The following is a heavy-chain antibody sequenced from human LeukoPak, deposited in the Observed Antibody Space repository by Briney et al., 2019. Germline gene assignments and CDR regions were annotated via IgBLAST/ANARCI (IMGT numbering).Heavy chain of an antibody. CDR1: GGSISSYY. Sequence: SETLSLTCTVSGGSISSYYWSWIRQPAGKGLESIGHISTSGSTNYNPSLKSRVTMSVDTSKNQFSLKLSSVTAADTAVYYCARDARLRRAGAFDYWGQGTLVTVSS. V-gene: IGHV4-4*07. D-gene: IGHD3-16*01. CDR3: ARDARLRRAGAFDY. CDR2: ISTSGST. J-gene: IGHJ4*02.